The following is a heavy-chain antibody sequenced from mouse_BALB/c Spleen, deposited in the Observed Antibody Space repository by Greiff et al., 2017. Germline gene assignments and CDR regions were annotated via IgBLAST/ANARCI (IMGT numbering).Heavy chain of an antibody. CDR3: ARNYYGSSYYAMDY. V-gene: IGHV2-6-2*01. CDR1: GFSLTSYG. D-gene: IGHD1-1*01. J-gene: IGHJ4*01. CDR2: IWSDGCT. Sequence: VQRVESGPDLVAPSQSLSITCTVSGFSLTSYGVHWVRQPPGKGLEWLVVIWSDGCTTYNSALKSRLSISKDNSKSQVFLKMNSLQTDDTAMYYCARNYYGSSYYAMDYWGQGTSVTVSS.